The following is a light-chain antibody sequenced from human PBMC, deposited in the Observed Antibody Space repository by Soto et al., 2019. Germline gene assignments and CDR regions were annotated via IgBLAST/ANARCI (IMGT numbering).Light chain of an antibody. V-gene: IGKV3-15*01. CDR1: QRVSSN. CDR3: EQYNNWPRAGNT. CDR2: GAS. J-gene: IGKJ2*01. Sequence: EIVMTQSPATLSGSPGERATLSCRASQRVSSNIPWYQRKPDQAPRLLIYGASTMATVIPARFSGSGSGTEFTLTISSLQSEYFAVYYCEQYNNWPRAGNTFGQGTKLEIK.